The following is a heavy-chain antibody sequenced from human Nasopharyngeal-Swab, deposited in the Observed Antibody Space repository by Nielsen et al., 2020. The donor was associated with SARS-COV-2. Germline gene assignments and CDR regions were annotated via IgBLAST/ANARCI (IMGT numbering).Heavy chain of an antibody. D-gene: IGHD6-13*01. V-gene: IGHV1-69*13. J-gene: IGHJ6*02. CDR1: GGTFISYA. CDR2: IIPIFGTA. Sequence: SMKVSCKASGGTFISYAISWVRQAPGQGLEWMGGIIPIFGTANYAQKFQGRVTITADESTSTAYMELSSLRSEDTAVYYCARGVPGGLYSSSWYESGGRYYYGMDVWGQGTTVTVSS. CDR3: ARGVPGGLYSSSWYESGGRYYYGMDV.